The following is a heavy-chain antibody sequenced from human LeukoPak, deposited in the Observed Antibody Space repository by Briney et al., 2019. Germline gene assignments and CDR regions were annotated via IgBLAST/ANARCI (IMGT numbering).Heavy chain of an antibody. Sequence: GGSLRLSCAASGFTFSSYGMRWVRQAPGKGLEWVAVISYDGSNKYYADSVKGRFTISRDNSKNTLYLQMNSLRAEDTAVYYCANFIWDTAPKVWGQGTLVTVSS. CDR2: ISYDGSNK. CDR3: ANFIWDTAPKV. J-gene: IGHJ4*02. CDR1: GFTFSSYG. D-gene: IGHD5-18*01. V-gene: IGHV3-30*18.